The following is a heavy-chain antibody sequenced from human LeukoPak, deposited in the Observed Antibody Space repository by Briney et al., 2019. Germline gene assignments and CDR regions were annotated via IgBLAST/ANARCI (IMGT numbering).Heavy chain of an antibody. CDR1: GVSLGDYY. CDR2: MSTSGST. J-gene: IGHJ4*02. CDR3: AREGGARGLPDY. Sequence: PSETLSLTCTVSGVSLGDYYWSWIWQPAGKGLEWIGRMSTSGSTYYNPSVKSRVTLSVDTSKNQFSLKLTSVTAADTAAYYCAREGGARGLPDYWGQGTLVTVSS. D-gene: IGHD3-16*01. V-gene: IGHV4-4*07.